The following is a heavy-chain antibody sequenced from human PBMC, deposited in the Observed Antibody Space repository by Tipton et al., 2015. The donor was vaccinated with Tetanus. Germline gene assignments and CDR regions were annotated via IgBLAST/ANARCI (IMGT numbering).Heavy chain of an antibody. Sequence: SLRLSCAASGFIFGYHWMNWVRQAPGRGLEWVANIKQDGSEKNYVDSVKGRFTISRDNDRHSLYLQMNSLRAEDTAIYYCAGELTEDAFDIWGQGTMVAVSS. CDR2: IKQDGSEK. CDR1: GFIFGYHW. J-gene: IGHJ3*02. CDR3: AGELTEDAFDI. V-gene: IGHV3-7*01. D-gene: IGHD3-16*01.